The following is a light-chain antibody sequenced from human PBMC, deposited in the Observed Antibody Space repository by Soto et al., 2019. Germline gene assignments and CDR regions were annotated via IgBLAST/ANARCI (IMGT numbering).Light chain of an antibody. CDR1: SSDVGGYNS. CDR3: SSYAGSHTYFV. CDR2: DVS. Sequence: QSALTQPRSVSGSPGQSVTISCTGTSSDVGGYNSVSWYQNHPGKAPKLMIYDVSKRPSGVPDRFSGSKSGNTASLIIARLQAEDEADYYCSSYAGSHTYFVFGSGTKLTVL. V-gene: IGLV2-11*01. J-gene: IGLJ1*01.